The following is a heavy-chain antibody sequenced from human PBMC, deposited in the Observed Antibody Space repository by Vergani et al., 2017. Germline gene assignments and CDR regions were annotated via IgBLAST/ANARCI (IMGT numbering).Heavy chain of an antibody. D-gene: IGHD1-7*01. CDR1: GGSVSSGSYY. V-gene: IGHV4-61*10. CDR3: AGEVHRVITGTTRRRYYYYYMDV. Sequence: QVQLQESGPGLVKPSETLSLTCTVSGGSVSSGSYYWSWIRQPAGKGLEWIGYIYYSGSTNYNPSLKSRVTISVDTSKNQFSLKLSSVTAADTAGYDCAGEVHRVITGTTRRRYYYYYMDVWGKGTTVTVSS. J-gene: IGHJ6*03. CDR2: IYYSGST.